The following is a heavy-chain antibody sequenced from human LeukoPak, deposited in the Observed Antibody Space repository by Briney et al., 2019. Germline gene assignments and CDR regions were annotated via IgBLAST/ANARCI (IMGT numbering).Heavy chain of an antibody. V-gene: IGHV3-21*01. J-gene: IGHJ5*02. D-gene: IGHD2-2*01. CDR1: GFTFSSYS. Sequence: PGGSLRLACAASGFTFSSYSMNWVRQAPGKGLEWVSSSSSSSSYIYYADSVKGRFTISRDNAKNSLYLQMNSLRAEDTAVYYCARTATVVVPAANWFDPWGQGTLVTVSS. CDR2: SSSSSSYI. CDR3: ARTATVVVPAANWFDP.